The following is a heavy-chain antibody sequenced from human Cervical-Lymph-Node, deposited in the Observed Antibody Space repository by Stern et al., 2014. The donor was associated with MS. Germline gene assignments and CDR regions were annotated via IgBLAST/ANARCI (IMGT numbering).Heavy chain of an antibody. J-gene: IGHJ6*02. CDR3: ARGGFCTDAACYEFDGMDV. V-gene: IGHV3-33*01. CDR2: IWYDGSNK. D-gene: IGHD2-8*01. CDR1: GFTLSSYG. Sequence: VQLVESGGGVVQPGTSLRLSCAAYGFTLSSYGMHWVRQAPGKGLEWVALIWYDGSNKYYADSVKGRFTISRDNSKDTVYLQMNSLRVEDTALYYCARGGFCTDAACYEFDGMDVWGQGTTVTVPS.